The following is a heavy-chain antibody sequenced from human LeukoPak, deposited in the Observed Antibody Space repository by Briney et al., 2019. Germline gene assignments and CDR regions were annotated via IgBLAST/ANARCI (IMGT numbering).Heavy chain of an antibody. Sequence: PGGSLRLSCAASGFTFSRYSVNWVRQAPGKGLEWVSCITGSSDYIFHADSVRGRFTISRDNAKNSLYLQMNSLRAEDTAVYYCAKFKGHYGDSEYYFDYWGQGTLVTVSS. V-gene: IGHV3-21*01. J-gene: IGHJ4*02. CDR3: AKFKGHYGDSEYYFDY. CDR1: GFTFSRYS. D-gene: IGHD3-10*01. CDR2: ITGSSDYI.